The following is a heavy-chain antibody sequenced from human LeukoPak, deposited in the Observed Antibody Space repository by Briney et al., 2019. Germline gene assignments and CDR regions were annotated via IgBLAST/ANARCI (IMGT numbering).Heavy chain of an antibody. J-gene: IGHJ6*03. CDR3: ARGPTVTTDYYYYYMDV. D-gene: IGHD4-17*01. V-gene: IGHV1-2*02. Sequence: GASVKVSRKASGYTFTGYYMHWVRQAPGQGLEWVGWINPKSGGTNYAQKFQGRVTMTRDTSISTAYMELSRLRSDDTAVYYCARGPTVTTDYYYYYMDVWGKGTTVTVSS. CDR2: INPKSGGT. CDR1: GYTFTGYY.